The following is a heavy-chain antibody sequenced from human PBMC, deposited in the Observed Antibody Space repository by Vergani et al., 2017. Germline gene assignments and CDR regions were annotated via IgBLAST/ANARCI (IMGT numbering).Heavy chain of an antibody. D-gene: IGHD2-2*01. J-gene: IGHJ4*02. CDR3: ARAKVRPAAILNEPDY. Sequence: QVQLVQSGAEVKKPGASVKVSCKASGGTFSSYAISWVRQAPGQGLEWMGRIIPILGIANYAQKFQGRVTITADKSTSTAYMELSSLRSEDTAVYYCARAKVRPAAILNEPDYWGQGTLVTVSS. V-gene: IGHV1-69*04. CDR1: GGTFSSYA. CDR2: IIPILGIA.